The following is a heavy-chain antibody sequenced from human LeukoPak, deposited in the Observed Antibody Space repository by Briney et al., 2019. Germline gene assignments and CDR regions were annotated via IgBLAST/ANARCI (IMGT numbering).Heavy chain of an antibody. J-gene: IGHJ6*03. CDR2: INHSGSI. Sequence: PSETLSLTCAVYGGSFSGYYWSWIRQPPGKGLEWIGEINHSGSINYNPSLKSRVTISVDTSKNQFSLKLSSVTAADTAVYYCAREGCSSTSCYLPPPAYYYYYYMDVWGKGTTVTVSS. D-gene: IGHD2-2*01. V-gene: IGHV4-34*01. CDR3: AREGCSSTSCYLPPPAYYYYYYMDV. CDR1: GGSFSGYY.